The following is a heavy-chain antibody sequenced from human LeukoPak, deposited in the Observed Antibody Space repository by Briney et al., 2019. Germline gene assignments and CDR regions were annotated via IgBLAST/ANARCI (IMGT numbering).Heavy chain of an antibody. CDR1: GGSISSSSYY. V-gene: IGHV4-39*01. D-gene: IGHD3-22*01. Sequence: SETLSLTCTVSGGSISSSSYYWGWVRQPPGKGLEWIERIYYRGSTYYNPSLKSRLTISVDTSKNQSSLKLSSVTAADTAVYYCARQGGNYYDSSGYYLPFDYWGQGTLVTVSS. CDR2: IYYRGST. CDR3: ARQGGNYYDSSGYYLPFDY. J-gene: IGHJ4*02.